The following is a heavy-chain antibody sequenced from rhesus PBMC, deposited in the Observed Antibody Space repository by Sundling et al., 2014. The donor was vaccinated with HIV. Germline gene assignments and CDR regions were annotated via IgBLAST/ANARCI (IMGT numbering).Heavy chain of an antibody. D-gene: IGHD4-29*01. CDR1: GGSISGDYY. CDR2: FYGRTGTT. CDR3: ARASTVFATGGLDY. V-gene: IGHV4-106*01. Sequence: QVQLQESGPGLVKPSETLPLTCGVSGGSISGDYYWAWIRQSPGKGLEWIGNFYGRTGTTYYNPSLKSRVTVSTDTSKNQFSLKLTFLTAADTALYYCARASTVFATGGLDYWGQGVQVTVSS. J-gene: IGHJ4*01.